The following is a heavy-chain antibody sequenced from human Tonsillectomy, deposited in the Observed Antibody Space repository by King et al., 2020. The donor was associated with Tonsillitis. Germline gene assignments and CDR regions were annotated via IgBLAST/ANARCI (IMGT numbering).Heavy chain of an antibody. Sequence: VQLVESGGRLVQPGGSLRLSCAASGFAFTTYCMSWVRQAPGKGLEWVANIKQDGSEKYYADSVKGRFTISRDNAKNSLFLQMNRLRAEDTAVYYCASLPEYAAENSWGQGTLVTVSS. CDR1: GFAFTTYC. D-gene: IGHD2-2*01. CDR3: ASLPEYAAENS. J-gene: IGHJ5*02. CDR2: IKQDGSEK. V-gene: IGHV3-7*03.